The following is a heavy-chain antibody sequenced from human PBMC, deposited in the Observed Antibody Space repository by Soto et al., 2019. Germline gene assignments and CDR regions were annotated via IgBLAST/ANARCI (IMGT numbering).Heavy chain of an antibody. CDR3: AKDRVVVITTYDY. CDR2: ISGNSIST. Sequence: GGSLRLSCAASGFTFSSYAMSWVRQAPGKGLEWVSSISGNSISTYYVDSVKGRFTISRDNSKNTLYLQMNSLRAEDTAVYYCAKDRVVVITTYDYWGQGTLVTVSS. D-gene: IGHD3-22*01. V-gene: IGHV3-23*01. CDR1: GFTFSSYA. J-gene: IGHJ4*02.